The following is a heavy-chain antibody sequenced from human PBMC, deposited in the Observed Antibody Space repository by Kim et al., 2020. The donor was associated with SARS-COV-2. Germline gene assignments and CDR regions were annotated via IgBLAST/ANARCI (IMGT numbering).Heavy chain of an antibody. Sequence: GGSLRLSCAASGFTFSSYGMHWVRQAPGKGLEWVAVISYDGSNKYYADSVKGRFTISRDNSKNTLYLQMNSLRAEDTAVYYCAKDLHRYCSGGSCYGWDYWGQGTLVTVSS. V-gene: IGHV3-30*18. CDR3: AKDLHRYCSGGSCYGWDY. J-gene: IGHJ4*02. CDR1: GFTFSSYG. D-gene: IGHD2-15*01. CDR2: ISYDGSNK.